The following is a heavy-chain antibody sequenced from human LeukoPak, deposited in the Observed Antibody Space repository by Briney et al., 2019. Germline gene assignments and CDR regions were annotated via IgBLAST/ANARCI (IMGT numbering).Heavy chain of an antibody. D-gene: IGHD3-10*01. V-gene: IGHV4-59*01. J-gene: IGHJ4*02. CDR1: GDSISNYY. CDR3: ARGYGSGSHYFDY. Sequence: SETLSLTCTVSGDSISNYYWSWIRQPPGKGLEWIGYIYYSGSTNYNPSLKSRVTISVDTSKNQFSPKLSSVTAADTALYYCARGYGSGSHYFDYWGQGSLVTVSS. CDR2: IYYSGST.